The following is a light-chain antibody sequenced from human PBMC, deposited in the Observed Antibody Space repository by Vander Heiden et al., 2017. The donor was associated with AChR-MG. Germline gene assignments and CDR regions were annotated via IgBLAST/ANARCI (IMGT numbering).Light chain of an antibody. V-gene: IGLV1-44*01. CDR3: AAWDDSLNGWV. J-gene: IGLJ3*02. CDR1: NSIFIGGNT. Sequence: QSVLTQPPSTSGTPGQRVTISCSGSNSIFIGGNTVNWYQQLPGMAPKLLIYTNSQRPSGVPDRFSGSKSGTSASLAIRGLQSEDEADYYCAAWDDSLNGWVFGGGTKLTVL. CDR2: TNS.